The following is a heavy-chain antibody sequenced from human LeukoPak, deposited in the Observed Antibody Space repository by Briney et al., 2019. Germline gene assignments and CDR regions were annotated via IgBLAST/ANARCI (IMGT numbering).Heavy chain of an antibody. J-gene: IGHJ6*02. Sequence: PGGSLRLSCAASGFTFSDYYMSWIRQAPGKGLEWVSYISSSGSTIYYADSVEGRFTISRDNAKNSLYLQMNSLRAEDTAVYYCARVGETGHYDFWSGYSGYYYYYGMDVWGQGTTVTVSS. CDR2: ISSSGSTI. D-gene: IGHD3-3*01. V-gene: IGHV3-11*01. CDR1: GFTFSDYY. CDR3: ARVGETGHYDFWSGYSGYYYYYGMDV.